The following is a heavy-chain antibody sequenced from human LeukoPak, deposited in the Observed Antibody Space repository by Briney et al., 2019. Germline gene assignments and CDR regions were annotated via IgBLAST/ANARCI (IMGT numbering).Heavy chain of an antibody. CDR1: VGSISSYN. CDR3: ARQDALGKYPPPYYMDV. V-gene: IGHV4-59*08. CDR2: ISESGST. J-gene: IGHJ6*03. Sequence: SETLSLTCTVSVGSISSYNWNWIRQPPGKGLEWIGYISESGSTNYNSSLENRVTLSLDTSKNEISLNLRSATVADTAVYYCARQDALGKYPPPYYMDVWGKGTPVIVS. D-gene: IGHD3-16*01.